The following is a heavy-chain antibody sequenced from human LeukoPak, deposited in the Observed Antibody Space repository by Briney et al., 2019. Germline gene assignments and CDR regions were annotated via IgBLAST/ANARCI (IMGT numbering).Heavy chain of an antibody. J-gene: IGHJ4*02. V-gene: IGHV4-34*01. Sequence: SETLSLTCAGYGGSFSCYYWSWIRQPPGKGLEWIGEINHSGISNYNPSLKSRVTFSVDTSKNQFSLKLSSVTAADTAVYYCARGDTGDYWGQGTLVTVSS. D-gene: IGHD2-8*02. CDR3: ARGDTGDY. CDR2: INHSGIS. CDR1: GGSFSCYY.